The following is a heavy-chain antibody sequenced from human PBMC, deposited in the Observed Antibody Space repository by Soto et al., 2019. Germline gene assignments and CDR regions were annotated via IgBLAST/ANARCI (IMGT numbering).Heavy chain of an antibody. V-gene: IGHV1-69*02. CDR3: ASPGGPKPRSDCGDYFDY. Sequence: QVQLVQSGAEVKKPGSSVKVSCKASGGTFSSYTISWVRQAPGQGLEWMGRIIPILGIANYAQKFQGRVTITADKSTSTAYMELSSLRSEYTAVYYCASPGGPKPRSDCGDYFDYWGQGTLVTVSS. J-gene: IGHJ4*02. CDR2: IIPILGIA. CDR1: GGTFSSYT. D-gene: IGHD4-17*01.